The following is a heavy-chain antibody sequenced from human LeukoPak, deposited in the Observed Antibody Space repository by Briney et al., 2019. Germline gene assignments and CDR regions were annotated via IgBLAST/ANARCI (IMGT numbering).Heavy chain of an antibody. CDR1: GYTFTGYY. D-gene: IGHD3-10*01. J-gene: IGHJ4*02. CDR2: INPNSGGT. Sequence: ASVKVSCKASGYTFTGYYMHWVRQAPGQGLEWMGWINPNSGGTNYAQKFQGRVTMTRDTSISTAYMELSRLRSDDTAVYYCARGPYGSGSYPDRYWGQGTLGTVSS. CDR3: ARGPYGSGSYPDRY. V-gene: IGHV1-2*02.